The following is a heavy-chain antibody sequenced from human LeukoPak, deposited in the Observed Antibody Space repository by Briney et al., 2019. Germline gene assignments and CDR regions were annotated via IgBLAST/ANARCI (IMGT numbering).Heavy chain of an antibody. V-gene: IGHV3-30*04. J-gene: IGHJ4*02. CDR2: ISFDGSKK. D-gene: IGHD1-20*01. CDR3: ARGGPNWNPGDY. Sequence: GGSLRLSCEASGFTFRNYAMHWVRQAPGKGLEWVAVISFDGSKKDSADSVKGRFTISRDNSKNTLYLQMSSLRGEDTAVYNCARGGPNWNPGDYWGQGTLVTVSS. CDR1: GFTFRNYA.